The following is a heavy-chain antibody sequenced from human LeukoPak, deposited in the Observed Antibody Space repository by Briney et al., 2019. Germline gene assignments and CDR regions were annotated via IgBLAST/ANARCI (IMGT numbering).Heavy chain of an antibody. CDR1: GFTFNSYS. J-gene: IGHJ5*02. CDR3: AKDLTPYFENWFDP. CDR2: ISYDGSSE. Sequence: GGSLRLSCVGSGFTFNSYSMHWVRQAPGKGLEWVAVISYDGSSEHSADSVKGRFTISRDNSKNTLYLQMNSLRAEDTAVYYCAKDLTPYFENWFDPWGQGTLVTVSS. V-gene: IGHV3-30*04. D-gene: IGHD2/OR15-2a*01.